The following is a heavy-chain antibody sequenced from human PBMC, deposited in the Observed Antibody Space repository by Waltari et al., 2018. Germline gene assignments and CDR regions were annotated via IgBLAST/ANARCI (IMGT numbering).Heavy chain of an antibody. CDR1: GLSFRTYW. J-gene: IGHJ4*02. V-gene: IGHV3-74*01. Sequence: EVQLVESGGGFVQPGGSLRLSCAASGLSFRTYWIHWVRQGPGKGLVWVSRINGDESTTNYADSVKGRFTISRDNAKNTLYLQMNSLRAEDTAVYYCAAPHSTSWYVSDYWGQGALVTVSS. CDR2: INGDESTT. D-gene: IGHD2-2*01. CDR3: AAPHSTSWYVSDY.